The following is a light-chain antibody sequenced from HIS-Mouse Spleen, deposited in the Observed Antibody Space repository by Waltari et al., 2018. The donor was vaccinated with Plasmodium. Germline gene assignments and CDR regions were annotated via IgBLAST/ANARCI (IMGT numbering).Light chain of an antibody. CDR2: DVS. CDR1: SSDVGGYNY. V-gene: IGLV2-11*01. CDR3: CSYAGSYTYV. J-gene: IGLJ1*01. Sequence: QSALTQPRSVSGSPGQSVTISCTGTSSDVGGYNYVSWYQQHPGKAPQLMIYDVSKRPPVVPDRFSGSKSGNQASLTISGHQAEDEAYYYCCSYAGSYTYVFGTGTKVTVL.